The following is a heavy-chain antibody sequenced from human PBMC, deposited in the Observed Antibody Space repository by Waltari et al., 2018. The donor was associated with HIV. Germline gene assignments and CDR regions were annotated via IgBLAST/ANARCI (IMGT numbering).Heavy chain of an antibody. J-gene: IGHJ4*02. D-gene: IGHD1-26*01. Sequence: HLQLQESVPGLVKPSETLSLTCTISGGSISSISYYWGWIRQPPGKGLGWIGSIYYSGSTYYNPSLKSRVTISVDTSKNQFSLTLSSVTAADTAVYYCARPPTNWGQGTLVTVSS. CDR1: GGSISSISYY. V-gene: IGHV4-39*01. CDR2: IYYSGST. CDR3: ARPPTN.